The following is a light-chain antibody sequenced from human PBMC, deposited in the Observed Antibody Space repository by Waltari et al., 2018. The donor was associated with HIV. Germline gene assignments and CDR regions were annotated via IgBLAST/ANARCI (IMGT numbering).Light chain of an antibody. CDR2: DAY. Sequence: EIVLTQSPATLSLSPGERATLSCRASQSVSSYLAWYQQKTGQAPRLLIYDAYNRATGIPARFSGSGSGTDFTLTISSLEPEDFAVYYCQQRSNWPPIFTFGPGTKVDIK. J-gene: IGKJ3*01. V-gene: IGKV3-11*01. CDR3: QQRSNWPPIFT. CDR1: QSVSSY.